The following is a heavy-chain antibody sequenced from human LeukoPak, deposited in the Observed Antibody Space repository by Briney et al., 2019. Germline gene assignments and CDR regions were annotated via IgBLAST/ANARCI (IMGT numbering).Heavy chain of an antibody. CDR3: ARGRLPRYQRLDNNWFDP. V-gene: IGHV3-64*01. CDR2: ISSNGGST. D-gene: IGHD6-25*01. J-gene: IGHJ5*02. CDR1: GFTFSSYA. Sequence: GGSLRLSCAASGFTFSSYAMHWVRQAPGKGLEYVSAISSNGGSTYYANSVKGRFTISRDNSRNTLYLQMGSLRAEDMAVYYCARGRLPRYQRLDNNWFDPWGQGTLVTVSS.